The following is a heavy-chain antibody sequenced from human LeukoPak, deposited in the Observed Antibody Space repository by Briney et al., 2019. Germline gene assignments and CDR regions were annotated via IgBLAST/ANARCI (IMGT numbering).Heavy chain of an antibody. CDR1: GFTFSSYW. V-gene: IGHV3-7*01. CDR3: ARDPSYYYYYMDV. CDR2: IKKDGSEK. Sequence: PGGSLRLSCVASGFTFSSYWMSWVRQAPGKGLEWVANIKKDGSEKYYVDSVKGRFTISRDNAKNSLYLQMNSLRAEDTAVYYCARDPSYYYYYMDVWGKGTTVTVSS. J-gene: IGHJ6*03.